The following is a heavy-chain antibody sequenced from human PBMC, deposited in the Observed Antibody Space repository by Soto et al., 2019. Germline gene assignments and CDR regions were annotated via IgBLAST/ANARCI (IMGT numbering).Heavy chain of an antibody. D-gene: IGHD3-3*01. CDR2: ISGSGGST. CDR3: ANSITIFGRGGYFDY. Sequence: EVQLLESGGGLVQPGGSLRLSCAASGFTFSSYAMSWVRQAPGKGLEWVSAISGSGGSTYYADSVKGRFTISRDNSKNTLYLQMNSLRAEDTAVYYCANSITIFGRGGYFDYWGQGTLVTVSS. J-gene: IGHJ4*02. CDR1: GFTFSSYA. V-gene: IGHV3-23*01.